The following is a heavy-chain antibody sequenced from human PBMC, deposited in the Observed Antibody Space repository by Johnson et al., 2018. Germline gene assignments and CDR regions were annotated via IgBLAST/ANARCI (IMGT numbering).Heavy chain of an antibody. CDR3: ARVKDGHYSDGYDAFDI. V-gene: IGHV1-46*01. Sequence: VRLVESGAEVKKPGASVKVSCKTSGYIFTNSYIHWVRQAPGQGLEWMGIINPSGGSTTYAQRFQGRVTMTRDTSTGTAYMEVSRLTSEDTAMYDCARVKDGHYSDGYDAFDIWGQGTMVTVSS. J-gene: IGHJ3*02. CDR2: INPSGGST. D-gene: IGHD3-22*01. CDR1: GYIFTNSY.